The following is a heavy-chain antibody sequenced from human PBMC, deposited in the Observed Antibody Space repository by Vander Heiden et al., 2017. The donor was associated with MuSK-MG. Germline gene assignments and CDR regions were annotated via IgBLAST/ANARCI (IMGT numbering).Heavy chain of an antibody. V-gene: IGHV3-72*01. D-gene: IGHD1-1*01. Sequence: EVQLVESGGGLVQPGGSLRLSCAASDFRFSDYRRDWVRQVQGKGLEWIARMRNKANSDTTEYAASVRGRFTISRDDSHNLLYLELTNLKAEDTAVYFCSRDRGTWSFDNWGQGALVTVSP. CDR2: MRNKANSDTT. CDR3: SRDRGTWSFDN. CDR1: DFRFSDYR. J-gene: IGHJ4*02.